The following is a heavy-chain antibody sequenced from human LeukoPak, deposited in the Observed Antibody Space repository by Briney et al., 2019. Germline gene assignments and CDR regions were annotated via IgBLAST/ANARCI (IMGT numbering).Heavy chain of an antibody. D-gene: IGHD3-22*01. CDR2: IRSKAHGGTP. CDR1: GFTFWDYA. CDR3: IRDCPYDSSGCAFDI. J-gene: IGHJ3*02. V-gene: IGHV3-49*03. Sequence: QSGRSLRLSCTDSGFTFWDYAMSWFPQAPGKGLAWGGFIRSKAHGGTPDYAASVQGRFTISRDDSKSIAYLQMNSLKTAVTAVYYCIRDCPYDSSGCAFDIWGQGTMVTVSS.